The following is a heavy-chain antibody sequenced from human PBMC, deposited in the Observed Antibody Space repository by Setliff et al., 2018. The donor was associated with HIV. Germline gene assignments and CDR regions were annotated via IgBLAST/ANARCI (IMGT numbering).Heavy chain of an antibody. CDR2: ISYNGIT. CDR3: ARHRPWEVDVFDI. V-gene: IGHV4-59*08. CDR1: GGSMGNYY. Sequence: SETLSLTCSVSGGSMGNYYWSWIRQPPRKGLEWVGYISYNGITTYNPSLKSRVTISVDTSKNQFSLKLTSATAADTAVYYCARHRPWEVDVFDIWGQGTMVTVSS. D-gene: IGHD1-26*01. J-gene: IGHJ3*02.